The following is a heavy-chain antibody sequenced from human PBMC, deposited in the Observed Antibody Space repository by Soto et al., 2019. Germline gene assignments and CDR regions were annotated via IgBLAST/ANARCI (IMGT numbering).Heavy chain of an antibody. CDR1: GFTFSSYA. D-gene: IGHD3-10*01. Sequence: PGGSLRLSCAASGFTFSSYAMNWVRQAPGKGLERVSAISGSGGTTYYADSVKGRFTISRENSKNTLYLQMSSLRAEDKAVYYCAKVMTGPGFMVRVKGNMFDHWGQGTLVTVSS. V-gene: IGHV3-23*01. CDR3: AKVMTGPGFMVRVKGNMFDH. J-gene: IGHJ4*02. CDR2: ISGSGGTT.